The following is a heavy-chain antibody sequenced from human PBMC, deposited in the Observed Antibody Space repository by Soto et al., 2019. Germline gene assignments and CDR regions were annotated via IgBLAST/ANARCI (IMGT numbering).Heavy chain of an antibody. Sequence: PSETLSLTCAVYGGSFSGYYWSWIRQPPGKGLEWIGEINHSGSTNYNPSLKSRVTISVDTSKNQFSLKLSSVTAADTAVYYCARGYSGSPGWFDPWGQGTLVNVSS. CDR3: ARGYSGSPGWFDP. V-gene: IGHV4-34*01. J-gene: IGHJ5*02. D-gene: IGHD1-26*01. CDR2: INHSGST. CDR1: GGSFSGYY.